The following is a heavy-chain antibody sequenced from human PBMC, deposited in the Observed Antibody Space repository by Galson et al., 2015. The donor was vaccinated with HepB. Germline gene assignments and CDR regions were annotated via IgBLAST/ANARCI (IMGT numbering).Heavy chain of an antibody. V-gene: IGHV1-69*04. CDR1: GGTFSSYA. CDR2: IIPILGIA. CDR3: ARGFPPHYSSGWYFAFPA. D-gene: IGHD6-19*01. Sequence: SVKVSCKASGGTFSSYAISWVRQAPGQGLEWMGRIIPILGIANYAQKFQGRVTITADKSTSTAYMELSSLRSEDTAVYYCARGFPPHYSSGWYFAFPAWGQGTLVTVSS. J-gene: IGHJ5*02.